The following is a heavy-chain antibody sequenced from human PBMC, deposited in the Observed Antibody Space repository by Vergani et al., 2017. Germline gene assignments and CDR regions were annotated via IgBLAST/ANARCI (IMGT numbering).Heavy chain of an antibody. CDR3: ARVLEVTTVTTTYYYYMDV. Sequence: QVQLVQSGAEVKKPGSSVKVSCKASGGTFSSYAISWVRQAPGQGLEWMGGIIPIFGTAYYAQKFQGRVTITADESRSTAYMELSSLRSEDTAVYYCARVLEVTTVTTTYYYYMDVWGKGTTVTVSS. CDR2: IIPIFGTA. CDR1: GGTFSSYA. V-gene: IGHV1-69*13. D-gene: IGHD4-11*01. J-gene: IGHJ6*03.